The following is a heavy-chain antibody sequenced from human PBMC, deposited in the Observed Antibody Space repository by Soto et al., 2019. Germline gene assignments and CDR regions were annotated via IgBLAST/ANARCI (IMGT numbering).Heavy chain of an antibody. V-gene: IGHV3-23*01. Sequence: GGPLRLSCPASEFTISPYAMIWVRQAPGKGLEWVSVITGSGGSTYYADSVKGRFTISRDNSKNTLYLQMNSLRAEDTAVYYCARDLDSPRYWQWELLRTGYYGMDVWGQGTTVTVSS. J-gene: IGHJ6*02. CDR2: ITGSGGST. CDR3: ARDLDSPRYWQWELLRTGYYGMDV. CDR1: EFTISPYA. D-gene: IGHD1-26*01.